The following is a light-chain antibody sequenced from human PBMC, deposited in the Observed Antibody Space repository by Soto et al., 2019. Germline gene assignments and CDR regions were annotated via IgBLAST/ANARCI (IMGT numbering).Light chain of an antibody. CDR1: SSKIGAGYD. CDR3: QSYDTSLSGVI. V-gene: IGLV1-40*01. Sequence: QSVLTQTPSVYGALGQKITMSCTGSSSKIGAGYDVHWYQQLPGAAPRLLIHADNNRPSGVPDRFSASNSGTSASLAITGLQGEDEVVYYGQSYDTSLSGVIFGAGTQLTVL. CDR2: ADN. J-gene: IGLJ2*01.